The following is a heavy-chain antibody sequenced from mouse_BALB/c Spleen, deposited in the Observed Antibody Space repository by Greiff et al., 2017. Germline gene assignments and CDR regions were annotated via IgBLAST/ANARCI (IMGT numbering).Heavy chain of an antibody. CDR2: INPSTGYT. Sequence: VQLQQSGAELAKPGASVKMSCKASGYTFTSYWMHWVKQRPGQGLEWIGYINPSTGYTEYNQKFKDKATLTADKSSSTAYMQLSSLTSEDSAVYYCARGRGNFAWFAYWGQGTLVTVSA. CDR3: ARGRGNFAWFAY. D-gene: IGHD2-1*01. V-gene: IGHV1-7*01. J-gene: IGHJ3*01. CDR1: GYTFTSYW.